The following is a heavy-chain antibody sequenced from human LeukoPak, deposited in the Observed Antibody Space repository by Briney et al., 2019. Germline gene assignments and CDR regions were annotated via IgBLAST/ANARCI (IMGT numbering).Heavy chain of an antibody. Sequence: TLSLTCAVSGGSISSSNWWSWVRQTPGKGLEWVTLISYDGYDKSYADSVRGRFTISRDNSKNTLYLQMDSLRSEDTAVYYCARDFFPIVDSSWYEIGYWGQGTLVTVSS. CDR2: ISYDGYDK. J-gene: IGHJ4*02. V-gene: IGHV3-30-3*01. CDR3: ARDFFPIVDSSWYEIGY. CDR1: GGSISSSN. D-gene: IGHD6-13*01.